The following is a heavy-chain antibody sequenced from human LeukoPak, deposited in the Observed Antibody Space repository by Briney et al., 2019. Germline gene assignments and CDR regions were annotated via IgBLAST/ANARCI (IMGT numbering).Heavy chain of an antibody. D-gene: IGHD6-13*01. CDR1: GFTFSSYS. CDR2: ISSSSSYI. Sequence: PGGSLRLSCAASGFTFSSYSMNWVRQAPGKGREWVSSISSSSSYIYYADSVKGRFAISRDNAKNSLYLQMNSLRAEDTAVYYCASHSSSWYLMDVWGKGTTVTVSS. V-gene: IGHV3-21*01. J-gene: IGHJ6*04. CDR3: ASHSSSWYLMDV.